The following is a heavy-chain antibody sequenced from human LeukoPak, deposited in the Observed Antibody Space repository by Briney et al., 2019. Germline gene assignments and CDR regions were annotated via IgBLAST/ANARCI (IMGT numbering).Heavy chain of an antibody. CDR3: ATSRTFDY. V-gene: IGHV3-74*01. J-gene: IGHJ4*02. CDR1: GFTFSSYW. CDR2: INSDGSIT. Sequence: GGSLRLSCAASGFTFSSYWMHWVRQAPGKGLMWVSRINSDGSITNYADSVKGRFTISRDNAKNTLYLQMNSLRAEDTAVYYCATSRTFDYWGQGTLVTVSS.